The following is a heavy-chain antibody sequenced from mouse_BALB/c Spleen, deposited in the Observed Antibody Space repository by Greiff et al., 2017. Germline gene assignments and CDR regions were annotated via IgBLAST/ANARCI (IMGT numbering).Heavy chain of an antibody. CDR2: IWAGGST. CDR1: GFSLTSYG. CDR3: ARGGITTAKGPMDY. V-gene: IGHV2-9*02. J-gene: IGHJ4*01. D-gene: IGHD1-2*01. Sequence: VQLQESGPGLVAPSQSLSITCTVSGFSLTSYGVHWVRQPPGKGLEWLGVIWAGGSTNYNSALMSRLSISKDNSKSQVFLKMNSLQTDDTAMYYCARGGITTAKGPMDYWGQGTSVTVSS.